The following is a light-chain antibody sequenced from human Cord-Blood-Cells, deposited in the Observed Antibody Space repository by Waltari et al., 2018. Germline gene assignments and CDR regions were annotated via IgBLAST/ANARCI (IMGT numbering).Light chain of an antibody. CDR2: DAS. CDR3: QQYNSYSPGYT. J-gene: IGKJ2*01. V-gene: IGKV1-5*01. Sequence: DIQMTQSPSTLSSSVGDRVTITCRASQSISSWLAWYQQKPGKAPKLLFYDASGLESGIPSRFSGSGSGTEFTLTISSLQPDDFATYYCQQYNSYSPGYTFGQGTKLEMK. CDR1: QSISSW.